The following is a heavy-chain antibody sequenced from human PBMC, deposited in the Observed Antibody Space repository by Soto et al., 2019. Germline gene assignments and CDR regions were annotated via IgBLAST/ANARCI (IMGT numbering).Heavy chain of an antibody. CDR2: IYYSGST. D-gene: IGHD2-21*02. Sequence: SETLSLTCSVSGGSISSSSYFWGWIRQPPGKGLEGIGSIYYSGSTYYNPSLKSRVTVSVDTSKNQFSLKLSSVTAADTAVYYCARHPSDFWFDPWGQGTLVTVS. CDR1: GGSISSSSYF. CDR3: ARHPSDFWFDP. V-gene: IGHV4-39*01. J-gene: IGHJ5*02.